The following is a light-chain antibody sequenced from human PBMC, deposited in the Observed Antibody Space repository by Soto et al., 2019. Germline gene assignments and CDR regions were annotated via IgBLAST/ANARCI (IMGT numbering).Light chain of an antibody. Sequence: AIQMTQSPSSLSASVGDRVAISCRASQDIRNTLAWYQQKPGEAPKLLIFAASNLQSGVPSRFSGSGSVTDFTLAITGLQPEDFATYYCLQYYNFSWTFGQGTTVEVK. CDR1: QDIRNT. V-gene: IGKV1-6*01. CDR2: AAS. CDR3: LQYYNFSWT. J-gene: IGKJ1*01.